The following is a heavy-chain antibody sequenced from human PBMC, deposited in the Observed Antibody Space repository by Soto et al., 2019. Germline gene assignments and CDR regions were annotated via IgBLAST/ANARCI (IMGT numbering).Heavy chain of an antibody. CDR3: VRFFDSVGYYRVPPDY. Sequence: GGFLRLSCAARGFTFTNYWMHWVRQDPGKWLMWFAHINIDGTKTXXADFVKARXNISRYNSNNTXDLQMXSMRAEDTALYYCVRFFDSVGYYRVPPDYWGQGX. D-gene: IGHD3-22*01. CDR2: INIDGTKT. V-gene: IGHV3-74*01. CDR1: GFTFTNYW. J-gene: IGHJ4*02.